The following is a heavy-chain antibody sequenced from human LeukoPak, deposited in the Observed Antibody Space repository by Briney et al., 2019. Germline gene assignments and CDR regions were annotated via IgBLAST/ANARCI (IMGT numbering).Heavy chain of an antibody. CDR1: GFTFSSYA. J-gene: IGHJ4*02. Sequence: PGGSLRLSCAASGFTFSSYAMHWVRQAPGKGLEWVAVISYDGSNKYYADSVKGRFTISRDNSKNTLYLQMNSLRAEDTAVYYCAATGRFDYWGQGTLVTVSS. CDR3: AATGRFDY. D-gene: IGHD4-17*01. CDR2: ISYDGSNK. V-gene: IGHV3-30*04.